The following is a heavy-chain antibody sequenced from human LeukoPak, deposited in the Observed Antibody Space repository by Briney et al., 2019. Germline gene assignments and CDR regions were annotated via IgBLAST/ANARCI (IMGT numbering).Heavy chain of an antibody. CDR3: ARDALRFLEWLSDYYYYYMDV. D-gene: IGHD3-3*01. CDR2: INPNSGGT. V-gene: IGHV1-2*02. Sequence: ASVKVSCKASGYTFTGYYMHWVRQAPGQGLEWMGWINPNSGGTNYAQKFQGRVTMTRDTSISTAYMELSRLRSDDTAVYYCARDALRFLEWLSDYYYYYMDVWGKGTTVTVSS. CDR1: GYTFTGYY. J-gene: IGHJ6*03.